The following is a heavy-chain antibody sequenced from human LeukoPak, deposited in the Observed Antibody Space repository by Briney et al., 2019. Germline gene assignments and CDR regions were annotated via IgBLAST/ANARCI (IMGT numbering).Heavy chain of an antibody. J-gene: IGHJ3*02. CDR2: IYTSGST. CDR1: GGSINSYY. D-gene: IGHD3-10*01. V-gene: IGHV4-4*07. CDR3: ARHASPLWFGELHIFIYAFDI. Sequence: SETLSLICTVSGGSINSYYWSWIRQPAGKGLEWIGRIYTSGSTNYNPSLKSRVTMSVDTSKNQFSLKLTSVTAADTAVYYCARHASPLWFGELHIFIYAFDIWGQGTMVTVSS.